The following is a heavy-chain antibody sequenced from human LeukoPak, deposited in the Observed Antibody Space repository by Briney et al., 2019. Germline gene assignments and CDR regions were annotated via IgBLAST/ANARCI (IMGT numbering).Heavy chain of an antibody. CDR3: AKRYSGYDPWAVAEGDDAFDI. J-gene: IGHJ3*02. D-gene: IGHD5-12*01. Sequence: GASVKVSCKASGYTFTSYGISWVRQAPGQGLGWMGWIIAYNGNTNYAQKLQGRVTMTTDTSTSTAYMELRSLRSDDTAVYYCAKRYSGYDPWAVAEGDDAFDIWGQGTMVTVSS. CDR2: IIAYNGNT. V-gene: IGHV1-18*01. CDR1: GYTFTSYG.